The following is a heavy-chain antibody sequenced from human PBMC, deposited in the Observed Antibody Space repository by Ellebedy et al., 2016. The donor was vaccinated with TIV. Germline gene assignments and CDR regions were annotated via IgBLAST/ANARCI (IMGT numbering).Heavy chain of an antibody. CDR1: GFTFSSYA. CDR3: AKGRGGGSDSSAPRYYFDY. CDR2: ISNTGSRT. D-gene: IGHD3-22*01. J-gene: IGHJ4*02. Sequence: PGGSLRLSCAASGFTFSSYAMSRVRQAPGKGLEWVSTISNTGSRTYYADSVEGRFIISRANSKKTLYLQMNSLRAEDTAVYYCAKGRGGGSDSSAPRYYFDYWGLGTLVTVSS. V-gene: IGHV3-23*01.